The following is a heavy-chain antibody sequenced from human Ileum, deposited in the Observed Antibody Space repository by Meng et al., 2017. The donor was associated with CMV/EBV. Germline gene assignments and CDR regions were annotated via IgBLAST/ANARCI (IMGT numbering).Heavy chain of an antibody. V-gene: IGHV4-39*07. J-gene: IGHJ4*02. Sequence: VSGGSISGSSYYWGWIRQPPGKGPEWIGSIYYSGNTYYNPSLKSPVTTSVDTSKNQFSLQLRSVTAADTAVYYCARGPLNTDHYYDYWGQGTLVTVSS. CDR1: GGSISGSSYY. D-gene: IGHD4-11*01. CDR3: ARGPLNTDHYYDY. CDR2: IYYSGNT.